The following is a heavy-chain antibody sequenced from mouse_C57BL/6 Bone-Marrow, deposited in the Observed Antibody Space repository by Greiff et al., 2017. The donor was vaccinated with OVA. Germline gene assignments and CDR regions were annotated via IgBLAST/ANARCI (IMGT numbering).Heavy chain of an antibody. CDR2: IYPRSGST. V-gene: IGHV1-81*01. CDR1: GYTFTSYG. Sequence: VQLQQSGAELVRPGASVKLSCKASGYTFTSYGISWVKQRPGQGLEWIGEIYPRSGSTYYNEKFKGKATLTVDKSSSTAYMELRSLTSEDSAVYFCARSVAYWGQGTLVTVSA. CDR3: ARSVAY. J-gene: IGHJ3*01.